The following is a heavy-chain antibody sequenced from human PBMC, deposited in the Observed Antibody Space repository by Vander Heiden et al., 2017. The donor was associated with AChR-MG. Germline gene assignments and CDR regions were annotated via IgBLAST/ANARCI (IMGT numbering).Heavy chain of an antibody. J-gene: IGHJ4*02. CDR1: ALSFSDFA. CDR2: ITGAGSST. V-gene: IGHV3-23*01. D-gene: IGHD3-10*01. Sequence: EVALSESGGGLAQPGESLRLPCAASALSFSDFAMNWVRQAPGKGLEWVSSITGAGSSTYYADAVQGRFTISRDNFGDTLHLQMDKLRVEDTAMYYCAKSRCRGSAYAPDIWGQGTLVTVSS. CDR3: AKSRCRGSAYAPDI.